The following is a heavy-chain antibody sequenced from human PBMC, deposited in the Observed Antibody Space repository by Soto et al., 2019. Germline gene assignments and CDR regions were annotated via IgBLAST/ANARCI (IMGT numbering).Heavy chain of an antibody. CDR2: ISYDGSNK. J-gene: IGHJ4*02. CDR1: GFTFSSYG. Sequence: GGSLRLSCAASGFTFSSYGRHWVRQAPGKGLEWVAVISYDGSNKYYADYVKGRFTISRDNSKNTLYLQMNSLRAEDTAVYYCAKDLYGNSYGFFDYWGQGTLVTVSS. V-gene: IGHV3-30*18. CDR3: AKDLYGNSYGFFDY. D-gene: IGHD5-18*01.